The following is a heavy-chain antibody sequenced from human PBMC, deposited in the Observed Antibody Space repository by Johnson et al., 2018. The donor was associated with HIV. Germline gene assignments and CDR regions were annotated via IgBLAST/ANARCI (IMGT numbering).Heavy chain of an antibody. CDR1: GFTVSSNY. V-gene: IGHV3-30*03. CDR3: ARGVSSGYYSNAFDI. CDR2: ISYDGGNK. Sequence: QVQLVESGGGLVQPGGSLRLSCAASGFTVSSNYMSWVRQAPGKGLEWVAVISYDGGNKYYADSVKGRFTISRDSAKNSLYLQMNSLRAEDTALYYCARGVSSGYYSNAFDIWGQGTMVTVSS. J-gene: IGHJ3*02. D-gene: IGHD3-22*01.